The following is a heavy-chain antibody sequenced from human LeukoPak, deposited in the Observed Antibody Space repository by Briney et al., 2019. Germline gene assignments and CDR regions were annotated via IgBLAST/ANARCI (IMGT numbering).Heavy chain of an antibody. V-gene: IGHV1-18*01. CDR3: ARGVCTNGICYGPYYYYGMDV. D-gene: IGHD2-8*01. CDR2: ISAYNGNT. CDR1: GYTFTSYG. Sequence: ASVKVSCKASGYTFTSYGISWVRQAPGQGLEWMGWISAYNGNTNYAQKPQGRVTMTTDTSTSTAYMELRSLRSDDTAVYYCARGVCTNGICYGPYYYYGMDVWGQGTTVTVSS. J-gene: IGHJ6*02.